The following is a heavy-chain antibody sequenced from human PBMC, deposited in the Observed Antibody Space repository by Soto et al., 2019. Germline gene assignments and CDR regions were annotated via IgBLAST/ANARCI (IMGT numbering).Heavy chain of an antibody. Sequence: GGSLRLSCAAYGFTFSSYAMHWVRQAPGKGLEWVAVISYDGSNKYYADSVKGRFTISRDNSKNTLYLQMNSLRAEDTAVYYCARDGPSSQGYYGSGSYYNYYMDVWGKGTTVTVSS. V-gene: IGHV3-30*04. J-gene: IGHJ6*03. CDR2: ISYDGSNK. CDR1: GFTFSSYA. D-gene: IGHD3-10*01. CDR3: ARDGPSSQGYYGSGSYYNYYMDV.